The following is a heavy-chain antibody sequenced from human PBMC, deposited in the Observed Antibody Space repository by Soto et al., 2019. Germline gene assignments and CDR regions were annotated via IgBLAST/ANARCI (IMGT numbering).Heavy chain of an antibody. Sequence: GESLKISCKGSGYSFTSYWIGWVRQMPGKGLEWMGIIYPGDSDTRYGPSFQGQVTISADKSISTAYLQWSSLKASDTAMYYCARQSGSVTMIVVATSTPFDYWGQGTLVTVSS. J-gene: IGHJ4*02. V-gene: IGHV5-51*01. D-gene: IGHD3-22*01. CDR2: IYPGDSDT. CDR3: ARQSGSVTMIVVATSTPFDY. CDR1: GYSFTSYW.